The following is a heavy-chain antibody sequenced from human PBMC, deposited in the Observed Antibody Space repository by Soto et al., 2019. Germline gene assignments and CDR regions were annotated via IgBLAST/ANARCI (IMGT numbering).Heavy chain of an antibody. J-gene: IGHJ6*02. V-gene: IGHV3-23*01. CDR3: ARDTVGDSSSWPYYYYYYGMDV. CDR1: GFTFSSYA. D-gene: IGHD6-13*01. CDR2: ISGSGGST. Sequence: GGSLRLSCAASGFTFSSYAMSWVRQAPGKGLEWVSAISGSGGSTYYADSVKGRFTISRDNSKNTLYLQMNSLRAEDTAVYYCARDTVGDSSSWPYYYYYYGMDVWGQGTTVTVSS.